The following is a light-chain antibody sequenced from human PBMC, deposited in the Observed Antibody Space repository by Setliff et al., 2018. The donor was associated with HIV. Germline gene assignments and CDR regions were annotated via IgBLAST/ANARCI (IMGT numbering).Light chain of an antibody. Sequence: QSVLTQPRSVSGSPGQSVTISCTGTSSDVGGYNYVSWYQRHPGKAPKLMIYDVSERPSGVPDRFSGSKSANTDSLTISGLQAEDEADYYCCSYAGSYTFYVFGTGTKVTVL. CDR1: SSDVGGYNY. CDR3: CSYAGSYTFYV. J-gene: IGLJ1*01. CDR2: DVS. V-gene: IGLV2-11*01.